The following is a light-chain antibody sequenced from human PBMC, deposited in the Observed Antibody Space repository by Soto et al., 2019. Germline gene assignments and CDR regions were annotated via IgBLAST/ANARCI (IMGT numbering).Light chain of an antibody. J-gene: IGKJ1*01. V-gene: IGKV3-15*01. CDR2: GAS. CDR1: QSVRSKY. Sequence: EIVFMQPPVSLSLSARERATLSPSAIQSVRSKYLAWYQQNPGTAPRLLISGASTGATGVPARFSGSGSGREFTLTISSLQAEDFAVYYCQQYNNWSPETFGQGTKVDIK. CDR3: QQYNNWSPET.